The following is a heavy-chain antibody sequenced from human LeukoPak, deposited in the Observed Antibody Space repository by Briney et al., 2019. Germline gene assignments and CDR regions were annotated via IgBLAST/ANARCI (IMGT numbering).Heavy chain of an antibody. V-gene: IGHV1-18*04. CDR1: GYTFTSYG. CDR2: ISAYNGNT. J-gene: IGHJ4*02. Sequence: ASVKVSCKASGYTFTSYGISWVRQAPGQGLEWTGWISAYNGNTNYAQKLQGRVTMTTDTSTSTAYMELRSLRSDDTAVYYCAREEYDILTGYYSFDYWGQGTLVTVSS. CDR3: AREEYDILTGYYSFDY. D-gene: IGHD3-9*01.